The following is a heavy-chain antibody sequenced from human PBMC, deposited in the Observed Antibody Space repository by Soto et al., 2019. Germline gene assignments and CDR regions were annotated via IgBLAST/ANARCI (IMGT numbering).Heavy chain of an antibody. CDR3: ALALGPTTGLDY. J-gene: IGHJ4*02. CDR2: IFNSGTT. Sequence: WTWIRQPPGKGLEWMGYIFNSGTTFYNPSLTSRPSISMDTSGNHFSLELRSVTAADTAVYYCALALGPTTGLDYWGQGTLVTVSS. V-gene: IGHV4-31*02. D-gene: IGHD1-26*01.